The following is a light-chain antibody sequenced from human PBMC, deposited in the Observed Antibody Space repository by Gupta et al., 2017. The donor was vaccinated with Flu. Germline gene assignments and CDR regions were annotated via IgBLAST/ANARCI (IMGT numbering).Light chain of an antibody. Sequence: APTQPRSASGSPPRSVTTSCTGTSNDVGRSILVSWYQQRPAQAPKLIFYDVTERPSGVPDRFSGSKSGNTASLTISGRQEEEDDDYYCSSHADRGNWVFGTGTTVTVL. CDR2: DVT. CDR1: SNDVGRSIL. V-gene: IGLV2-11*01. J-gene: IGLJ1*01. CDR3: SSHADRGNWV.